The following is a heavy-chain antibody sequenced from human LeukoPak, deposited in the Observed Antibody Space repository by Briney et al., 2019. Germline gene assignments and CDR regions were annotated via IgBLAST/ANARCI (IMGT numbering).Heavy chain of an antibody. CDR1: GGSFSGYY. J-gene: IGHJ4*02. V-gene: IGHV4-34*01. CDR3: ARGRFTPPNY. D-gene: IGHD2-15*01. Sequence: SETLSLTCAVYGGSFSGYYWSWIRQPPGKGLEWIGEINHSGSTNYNPSLKSRVTISVDTSKNQFSLKLSSVTAADTAVYYCARGRFTPPNYWGQGTLVTVSS. CDR2: INHSGST.